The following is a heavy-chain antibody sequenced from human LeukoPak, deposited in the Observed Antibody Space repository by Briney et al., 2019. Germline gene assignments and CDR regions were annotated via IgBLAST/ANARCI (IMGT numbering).Heavy chain of an antibody. CDR3: ARRDYGSGSYPSSFDY. D-gene: IGHD3-10*01. CDR1: GYSFTSYW. Sequence: GESLKISCKGSGYSFTSYWIGWVRQMPGKGLEWMGIIYPGDSDTSYSPSFQGQVTISADKSISTAYLQWSSLKASDTAMYYCARRDYGSGSYPSSFDYWGQGTLVTVSS. V-gene: IGHV5-51*01. CDR2: IYPGDSDT. J-gene: IGHJ4*02.